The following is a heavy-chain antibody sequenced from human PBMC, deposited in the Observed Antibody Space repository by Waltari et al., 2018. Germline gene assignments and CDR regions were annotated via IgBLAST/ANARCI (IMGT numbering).Heavy chain of an antibody. CDR2: IYYSGST. CDR3: ARSGGAAAGIDYYYYGMDV. CDR1: GGSISSYY. J-gene: IGHJ6*02. V-gene: IGHV4-59*01. Sequence: QVQLQESGPGLVKPSETLSLTCTVSGGSISSYYWSWIRQPPGKGMEWIGYIYYSGSTNYSPSLKSRVTISVDTSKNQFSLKLSSVTAADTAVYYCARSGGAAAGIDYYYYGMDVWGQGTTVTVSS. D-gene: IGHD6-13*01.